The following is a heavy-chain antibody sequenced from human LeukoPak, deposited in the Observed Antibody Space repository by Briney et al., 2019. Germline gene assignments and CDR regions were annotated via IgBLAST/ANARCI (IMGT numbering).Heavy chain of an antibody. Sequence: ASVKVSCKASGYTFTGYYMHWVRQAPGQGLEWMGWINPNSGGTNYAQKFQGRVTMTRDTSISTAYMELSRLRSDDTAVYYCARDSIAYDSCGYYFWGQGTLVTASS. CDR3: ARDSIAYDSCGYYF. J-gene: IGHJ4*02. D-gene: IGHD3-22*01. CDR1: GYTFTGYY. V-gene: IGHV1-2*02. CDR2: INPNSGGT.